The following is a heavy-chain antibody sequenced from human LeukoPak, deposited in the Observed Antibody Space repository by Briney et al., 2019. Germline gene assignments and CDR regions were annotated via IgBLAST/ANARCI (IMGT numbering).Heavy chain of an antibody. J-gene: IGHJ4*02. CDR1: GFTFSSYG. V-gene: IGHV3-30*02. CDR3: AKGYGDYFADY. Sequence: GSLRLSCAASGFTFSSYGMHWVRQAPGKGLEWVAFVRYDGSNKYSADSVKGRFSISRDNSKNTLYLQMKSLRPEDSAMYYCAKGYGDYFADYWGQGALVTVSS. D-gene: IGHD4-17*01. CDR2: VRYDGSNK.